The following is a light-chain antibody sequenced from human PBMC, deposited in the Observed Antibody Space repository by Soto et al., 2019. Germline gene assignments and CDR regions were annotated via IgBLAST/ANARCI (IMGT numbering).Light chain of an antibody. CDR2: SAS. CDR1: QAVGSDY. Sequence: EIVLTQSPGTLSLSPGERATLSCRASQAVGSDYLVWYQQKPGQAPRLLIYSASNRASGIPDRFSGSGSGTDFTLTISRLEPEDFAVYYCQQCSNLSPWTFGQGTKVEIK. J-gene: IGKJ1*01. CDR3: QQCSNLSPWT. V-gene: IGKV3-20*01.